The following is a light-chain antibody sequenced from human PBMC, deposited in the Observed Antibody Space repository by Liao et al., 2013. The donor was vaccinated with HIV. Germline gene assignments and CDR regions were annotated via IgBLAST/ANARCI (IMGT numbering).Light chain of an antibody. V-gene: IGLV3-1*01. CDR1: RLGDKF. CDR3: QAWDSSSWV. Sequence: SYELTQPPSVSVSPGQTASVTCSGHRLGDKFACWYQQKPGQSPLLVMYQDDKRPSGIPERFSGSNSGNTATLTISGTQATDEADYYCQAWDSSSWVFGGGTTLTVL. J-gene: IGLJ3*02. CDR2: QDD.